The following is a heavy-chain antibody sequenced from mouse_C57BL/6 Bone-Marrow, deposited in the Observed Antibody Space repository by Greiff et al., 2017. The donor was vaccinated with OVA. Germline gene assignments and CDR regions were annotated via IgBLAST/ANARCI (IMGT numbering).Heavy chain of an antibody. CDR2: IYPRSGNT. J-gene: IGHJ2*01. D-gene: IGHD2-1*01. CDR3: ARPYGNYVPY. CDR1: GYTFTSYG. Sequence: QVQLKESGAELARPGASVKLSCKASGYTFTSYGISWVKQRTGQGLEWIGEIYPRSGNTYYNEKFKGKATLTADKSSSTAYMELRSLTSEDSAVYFCARPYGNYVPYWGQGTTLTVSS. V-gene: IGHV1-81*01.